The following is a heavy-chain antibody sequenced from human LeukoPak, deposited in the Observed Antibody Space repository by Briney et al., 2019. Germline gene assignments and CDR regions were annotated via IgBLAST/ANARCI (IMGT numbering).Heavy chain of an antibody. D-gene: IGHD6-13*01. Sequence: TXSGGSISXGGYYWSWVRQHPGTGLEWIGYIYYSGSTYYNPSLQSRVTISVDTSKNQFSLKLSSVTAADTAVYYCARAELTAAGWFDPWGQGTLVTVSS. J-gene: IGHJ5*02. CDR1: GGSISXGGYY. CDR3: ARAELTAAGWFDP. CDR2: IYYSGST. V-gene: IGHV4-31*03.